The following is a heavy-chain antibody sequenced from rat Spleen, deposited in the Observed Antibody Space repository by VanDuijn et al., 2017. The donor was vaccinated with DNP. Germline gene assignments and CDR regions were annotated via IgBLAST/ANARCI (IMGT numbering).Heavy chain of an antibody. V-gene: IGHV1-43*01. CDR2: INTGSGGT. Sequence: QVQLQQSGAELPEPGSSVKISCKSSGYIFTSNYIGWIKQTTGQGLEYIGYINTGSGGTNYNEKFKGKATLTVDKSSSTAFMQLSSLTPDDSAVYYCVRSYYDGYYHFDYWGQGVMVTVSS. CDR1: GYIFTSNY. D-gene: IGHD1-12*03. J-gene: IGHJ2*01. CDR3: VRSYYDGYYHFDY.